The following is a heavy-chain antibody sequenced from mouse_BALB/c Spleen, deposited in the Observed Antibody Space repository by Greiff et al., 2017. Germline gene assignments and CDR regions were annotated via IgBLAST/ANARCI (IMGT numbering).Heavy chain of an antibody. Sequence: LQQPGSELVRPGASVKLSCKASGYTFTSYWMHWVKQRPGQGLEWIGNIYPGSGSTNYDEKFKSKATLTVDTSPSTAYMQLSSLTSEDSAVYYCTKLGRDYWGQGTTLTVSS. J-gene: IGHJ2*01. CDR1: GYTFTSYW. CDR3: TKLGRDY. D-gene: IGHD4-1*01. CDR2: IYPGSGST. V-gene: IGHV1S22*01.